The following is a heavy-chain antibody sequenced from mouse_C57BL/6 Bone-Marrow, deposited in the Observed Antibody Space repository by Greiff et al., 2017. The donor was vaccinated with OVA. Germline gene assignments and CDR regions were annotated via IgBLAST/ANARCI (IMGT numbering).Heavy chain of an antibody. J-gene: IGHJ3*01. CDR1: GYTFTSYW. CDR3: ARPAQAKAWFAY. CDR2: IDPSDSYT. D-gene: IGHD3-2*02. Sequence: QVQLQQPGAELVMPGASVKLSCKASGYTFTSYWMHWVKQRPGQGLEWIGEIDPSDSYTNYNQKFKGKSTLTVDKSSSTAYMQLSSLTSEDSAVYYCARPAQAKAWFAYWGQGTLVTVSA. V-gene: IGHV1-69*01.